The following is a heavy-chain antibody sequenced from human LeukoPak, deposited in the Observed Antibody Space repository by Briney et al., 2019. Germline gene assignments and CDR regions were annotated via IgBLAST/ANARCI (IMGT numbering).Heavy chain of an antibody. CDR1: GFTFSSYA. V-gene: IGHV3-23*01. J-gene: IGHJ4*02. CDR2: IRGSGGST. Sequence: SGGSLRLSCAAPGFTFSSYAISWVRQAPGKGLEWVSGIRGSGGSTYYADSVKGRFTISRDNSKNTLYLQMNSLRAEDTAVYYCAKASGQLVPNSFFDYWGQGTLVTVSS. CDR3: AKASGQLVPNSFFDY. D-gene: IGHD6-6*01.